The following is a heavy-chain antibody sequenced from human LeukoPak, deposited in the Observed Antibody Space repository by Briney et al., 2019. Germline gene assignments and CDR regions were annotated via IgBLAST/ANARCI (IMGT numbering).Heavy chain of an antibody. D-gene: IGHD4-11*01. CDR1: GFTFSSYA. J-gene: IGHJ4*02. CDR2: FCAGCTFT. V-gene: IGHV3-23*01. Sequence: GGSLRLSCTASGFTFSSYAMNWVRHAPGKGLEWVSGFCAGCTFTYYADSVKGRFTIFRDNSRNTLYLQMNSLRADDTAVYYCAKDLDYTTDGYYFDYWGQGTLVTVSS. CDR3: AKDLDYTTDGYYFDY.